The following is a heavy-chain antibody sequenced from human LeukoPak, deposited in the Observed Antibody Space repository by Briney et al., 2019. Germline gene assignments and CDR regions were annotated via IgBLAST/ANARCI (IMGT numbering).Heavy chain of an antibody. D-gene: IGHD6-13*01. CDR3: ARAILSSAMKYYYYYYYMDV. CDR1: GDSVSSNSAA. V-gene: IGHV6-1*01. J-gene: IGHJ6*03. Sequence: SQTLSLTCAISGDSVSSNSAAWNWIRQSPSRGLEWLGRTYYRSKWYNDYAVSVKSRITINPDTSKNQFSLQLNSVTPEDTAVYYCARAILSSAMKYYYYYYYMDVWGKGTTVTISS. CDR2: TYYRSKWYN.